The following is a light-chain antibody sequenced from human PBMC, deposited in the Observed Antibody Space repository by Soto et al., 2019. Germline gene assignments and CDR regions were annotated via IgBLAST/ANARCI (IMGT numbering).Light chain of an antibody. V-gene: IGKV3-20*01. CDR3: QQYDSSPRT. CDR1: QSLSSNF. J-gene: IGKJ1*01. CDR2: GTS. Sequence: EIVLTQSPGTLSFSPGERATLSCTASQSLSSNFLAWYQQKPGQAPRLLIYGTSSRATGIPDRFSGSGSGTDFTLTISRLEPEDFAVYHCQQYDSSPRTFGQGTKV.